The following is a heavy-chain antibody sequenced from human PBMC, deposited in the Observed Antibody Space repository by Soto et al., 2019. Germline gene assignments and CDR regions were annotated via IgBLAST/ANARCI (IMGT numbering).Heavy chain of an antibody. V-gene: IGHV1-2*04. J-gene: IGHJ4*01. CDR3: ERAVGREGSSWYRGGYDY. CDR1: GYTFSDYY. Sequence: ASVKVSCKASGYTFSDYYILWVRQAPGQGLEWMGWINPDTGGTDYKQKFQGWVTMTRDTSISTAYMELSSLKSDDTAVYYCERAVGREGSSWYRGGYDYWG. CDR2: INPDTGGT. D-gene: IGHD1-26*01.